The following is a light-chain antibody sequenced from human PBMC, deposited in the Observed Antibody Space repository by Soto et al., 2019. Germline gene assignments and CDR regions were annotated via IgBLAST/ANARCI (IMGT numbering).Light chain of an antibody. Sequence: EIVLTQSPVTLSVSPGERATLSCRANESVSSSLAWYQQKPGQAPRLLIYGASTRDTGIPARFSGSGSGTEFTLTISSLQSEDCAVYYCQQYRNWPQGTFGQGTQVEIK. CDR3: QQYRNWPQGT. CDR1: ESVSSS. V-gene: IGKV3-15*01. J-gene: IGKJ1*01. CDR2: GAS.